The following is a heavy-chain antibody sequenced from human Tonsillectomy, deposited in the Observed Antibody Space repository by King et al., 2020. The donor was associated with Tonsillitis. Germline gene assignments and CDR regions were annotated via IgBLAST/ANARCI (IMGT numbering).Heavy chain of an antibody. CDR1: GGSFSGYY. Sequence: VQLQQWGAGLLKPSETLSLTCAVYGGSFSGYYWSWIRQPPGKGLEWIGEINHSGSTNYNPSLKSRVTISVDTSKNQFSLTLSSVTAADTAVYYCARESGGSYSLDYWGQGTLVTVSS. CDR2: INHSGST. CDR3: ARESGGSYSLDY. V-gene: IGHV4-34*01. D-gene: IGHD1-26*01. J-gene: IGHJ4*02.